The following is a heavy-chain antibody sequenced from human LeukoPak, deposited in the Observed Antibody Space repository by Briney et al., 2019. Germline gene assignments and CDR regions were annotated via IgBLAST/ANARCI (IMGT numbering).Heavy chain of an antibody. CDR1: GGSSSDTTYY. Sequence: SETLSLTCTVSGGSSSDTTYYWAWIRQPPGKGLEWIGSIYFSETTYNPSLKSRITISADTSKKHFSLKLSSVTAADTAVYYCASPSKLVISRGGFDIWDQGTMVTVSA. V-gene: IGHV4-39*02. J-gene: IGHJ3*02. D-gene: IGHD3-22*01. CDR2: IYFSETT. CDR3: ASPSKLVISRGGFDI.